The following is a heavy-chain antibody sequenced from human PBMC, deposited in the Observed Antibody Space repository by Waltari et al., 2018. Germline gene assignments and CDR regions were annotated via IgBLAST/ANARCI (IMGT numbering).Heavy chain of an antibody. CDR3: ARAEVGGYDPLWFDP. V-gene: IGHV5-51*01. D-gene: IGHD5-12*01. CDR2: IYPRDSDS. Sequence: EVQLVQSGAEVKKPGESLKISCKGSGYSFTSYWIGWVRQMPGKGPDLMGIIYPRDSDSTDRPAFQGQVTITADKAISTAYRQLSSLKASDTAMYYCARAEVGGYDPLWFDPWGQGTLVTVSS. J-gene: IGHJ5*02. CDR1: GYSFTSYW.